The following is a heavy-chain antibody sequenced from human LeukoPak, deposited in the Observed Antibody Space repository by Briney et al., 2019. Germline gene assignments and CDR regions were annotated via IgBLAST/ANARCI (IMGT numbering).Heavy chain of an antibody. CDR3: ARGAQIVVAPAAQARPGLSGVDY. CDR2: ISGSGGST. D-gene: IGHD2-2*01. J-gene: IGHJ4*02. Sequence: GGSLRLSCAASGFTSSSYAMSWVRQAPGKGLEWVSAISGSGGSTYYADSVKGRFTISRDNSKNTLYLQMNSLRAEDTAVYYCARGAQIVVAPAAQARPGLSGVDYWGQGTLVTVSS. CDR1: GFTSSSYA. V-gene: IGHV3-23*01.